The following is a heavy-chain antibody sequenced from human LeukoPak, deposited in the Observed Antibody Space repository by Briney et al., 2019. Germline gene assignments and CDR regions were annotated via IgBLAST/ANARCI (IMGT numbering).Heavy chain of an antibody. CDR1: GGSFSGYH. D-gene: IGHD3/OR15-3a*01. CDR3: ARQTGSGLFILP. J-gene: IGHJ4*02. V-gene: IGHV4-34*01. CDR2: INHRGST. Sequence: SETLSLTCVVYGGSFSGYHWSWIRQSPGKGLEWIGEINHRGSTNYNPSLKRRVTMSLDTSKNQFSLKLSSVTAADTAVYYCARQTGSGLFILPGGQGTLVTVSS.